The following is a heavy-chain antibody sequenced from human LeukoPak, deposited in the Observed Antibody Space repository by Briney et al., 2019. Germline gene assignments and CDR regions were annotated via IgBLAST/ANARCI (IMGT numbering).Heavy chain of an antibody. V-gene: IGHV3-23*01. CDR3: AKTARRSRYYFDY. J-gene: IGHJ4*02. CDR2: ISGSGGST. D-gene: IGHD2-21*02. CDR1: GFTFSSYA. Sequence: TGGSPRLSCAASGFTFSSYAMSWVPQAPGKGLEWVSAISGSGGSTYYADSVKGRFTISRDNSKNTLYLQMNSLRAEDTAVYYCAKTARRSRYYFDYWGQGTLVTVSS.